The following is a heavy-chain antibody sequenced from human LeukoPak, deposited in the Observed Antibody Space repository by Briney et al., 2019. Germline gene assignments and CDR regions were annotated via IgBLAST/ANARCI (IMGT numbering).Heavy chain of an antibody. CDR2: ISSRGRSI. Sequence: TGGSLRLSCAASGFAFSNYYMTWIRQAPGEGVGWVSYISSRGRSIFYADSVKGRFTITRDNAKNSVYLQMNSLRAEDSAVYYCATVGTDYSGSGSYYRYWGQGTLVTVSS. D-gene: IGHD3-10*01. CDR1: GFAFSNYY. CDR3: ATVGTDYSGSGSYYRY. V-gene: IGHV3-11*04. J-gene: IGHJ4*02.